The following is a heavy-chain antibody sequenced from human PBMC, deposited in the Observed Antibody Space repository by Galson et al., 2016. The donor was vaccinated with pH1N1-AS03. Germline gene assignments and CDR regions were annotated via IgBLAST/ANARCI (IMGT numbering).Heavy chain of an antibody. J-gene: IGHJ4*02. CDR1: GFTFNTFG. Sequence: SLRLSCAASGFTFNTFGMHWARQAPGKGLEWVAYIHQDGVIKSYSDSVKGRFTISRDNSKDTLYLQMNSVRGEDTAMYYCSNTPYWGLGTLVTVSS. CDR3: SNTPY. CDR2: IHQDGVIK. V-gene: IGHV3-30*02.